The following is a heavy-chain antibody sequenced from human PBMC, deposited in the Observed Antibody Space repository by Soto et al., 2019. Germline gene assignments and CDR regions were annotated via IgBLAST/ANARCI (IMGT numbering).Heavy chain of an antibody. Sequence: QVQLVQSGAEVKKPGSSVKVSCKASGGTFTSYAISWVRQAPGQGLEWLGGIIPIFGTANYAQKLQGRVTITADESTSTAYMELSILRSEDTAVYYCARNLPDYNFVFVSGSYFDYWGQGTLVTVSS. J-gene: IGHJ4*02. V-gene: IGHV1-69*12. CDR2: IIPIFGTA. CDR3: ARNLPDYNFVFVSGSYFDY. CDR1: GGTFTSYA. D-gene: IGHD4-4*01.